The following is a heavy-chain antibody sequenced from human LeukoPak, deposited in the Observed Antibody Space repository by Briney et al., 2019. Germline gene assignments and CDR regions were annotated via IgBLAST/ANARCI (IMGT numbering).Heavy chain of an antibody. Sequence: SETLSLTCTVSGGSISTYYWSWLRQPPGKGLEWIGNIYYTGGTNYNPSLKSRVTISVDTSKNQFFLKLSSVTAADTAVYYCAREKAAAGLRTFDYWGQGTLVTVPS. CDR2: IYYTGGT. J-gene: IGHJ4*02. CDR1: GGSISTYY. CDR3: AREKAAAGLRTFDY. D-gene: IGHD6-13*01. V-gene: IGHV4-59*08.